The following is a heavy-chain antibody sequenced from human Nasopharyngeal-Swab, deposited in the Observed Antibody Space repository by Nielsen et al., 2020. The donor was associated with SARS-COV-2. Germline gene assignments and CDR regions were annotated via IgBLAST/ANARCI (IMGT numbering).Heavy chain of an antibody. J-gene: IGHJ4*02. D-gene: IGHD3-10*01. V-gene: IGHV3-21*01. CDR1: GFTFSSYT. CDR2: TNAAGTYA. CDR3: ARPSITMVRGVIIDY. Sequence: GESLKISCAASGFTFSSYTMNWVRQAPGKGLVWVASTNAAGTYAHYADSVKGRFTISRENAKNSLYLQMNSLRAEDTAVYYCARPSITMVRGVIIDYWGQGTLVTVSS.